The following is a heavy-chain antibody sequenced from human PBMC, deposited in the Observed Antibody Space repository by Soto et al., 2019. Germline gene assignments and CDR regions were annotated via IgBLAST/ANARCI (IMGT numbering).Heavy chain of an antibody. J-gene: IGHJ4*02. CDR2: VSSSGAKT. CDR3: ANVTGNTGY. Sequence: EVQLLESGGGLVQPGGSLRLSCAASGFTFSNFAMSWVRQGPGKGLEWVAAVSSSGAKTFYVDSLKGRLTISRDNSKNTLFLQMTSLTAEDTAIFFCANVTGNTGYWGQGTLVTVSS. CDR1: GFTFSNFA. V-gene: IGHV3-23*01. D-gene: IGHD1-7*01.